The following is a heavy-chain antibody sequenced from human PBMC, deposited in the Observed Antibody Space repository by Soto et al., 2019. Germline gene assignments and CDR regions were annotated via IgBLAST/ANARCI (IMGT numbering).Heavy chain of an antibody. V-gene: IGHV4-39*01. Sequence: QLQLQESGPGLVRPSETLSLICTVSGGSITRNDHYWGWIRQSPGKGLEWIGDIKSSGSTNYNLSLTSRVSMSVETSKNPFSLKMNSVTAADTAVYYCARLGSSGWYQGSYFDYWGQGTRVTVSS. CDR2: IKSSGST. D-gene: IGHD6-19*01. J-gene: IGHJ4*02. CDR3: ARLGSSGWYQGSYFDY. CDR1: GGSITRNDHY.